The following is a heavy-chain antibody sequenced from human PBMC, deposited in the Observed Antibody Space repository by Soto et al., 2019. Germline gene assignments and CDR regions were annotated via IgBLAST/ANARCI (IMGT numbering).Heavy chain of an antibody. V-gene: IGHV1-69*12. Sequence: QVQLVQSGAEVKEPGSSVKVSCKASGGTFSNYPISWVRQAPGQGLEWMGGIITIFGTVNYAQKFQGRVTITADESTSTAYMELSSLRSEDTAVYYCARGNHRWLQLWYFDLWGRGTLVTGSS. D-gene: IGHD5-12*01. CDR2: IITIFGTV. CDR1: GGTFSNYP. J-gene: IGHJ2*01. CDR3: ARGNHRWLQLWYFDL.